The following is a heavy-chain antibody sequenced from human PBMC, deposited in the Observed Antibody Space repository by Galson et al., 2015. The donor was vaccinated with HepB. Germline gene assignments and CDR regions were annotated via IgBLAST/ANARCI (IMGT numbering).Heavy chain of an antibody. Sequence: SLRLSCAASGFTFSSYVMSWVRQAPGKGLEWISTISGSGGTTNYADSVKGRFTISRDNSKRTLYLQMNSLRAEDTAVYYCARVSLSVEPSYWGQGTLVTVSS. J-gene: IGHJ4*02. CDR1: GFTFSSYV. CDR3: ARVSLSVEPSY. D-gene: IGHD1-1*01. V-gene: IGHV3-23*01. CDR2: ISGSGGTT.